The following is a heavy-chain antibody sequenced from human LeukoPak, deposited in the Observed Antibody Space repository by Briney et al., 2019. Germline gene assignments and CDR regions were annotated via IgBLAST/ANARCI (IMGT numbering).Heavy chain of an antibody. D-gene: IGHD3-3*01. J-gene: IGHJ4*02. CDR3: ARQDTITTPGVDY. Sequence: SETLSLTCTVSGGSVSGSSYYWGWLRQPPGKGLEWIGNVYYSGTTYYSPSLKSRVTISVDTSKNQFSLKLSSVTAADTAVYYCARQDTITTPGVDYWGQGTPVTVSS. V-gene: IGHV4-39*01. CDR2: VYYSGTT. CDR1: GGSVSGSSYY.